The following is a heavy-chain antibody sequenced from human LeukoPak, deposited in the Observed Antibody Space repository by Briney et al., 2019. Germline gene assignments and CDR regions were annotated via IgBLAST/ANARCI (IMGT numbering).Heavy chain of an antibody. CDR3: ARDYGSGSYLDY. J-gene: IGHJ4*02. CDR1: GFSLSTSGMR. D-gene: IGHD3-10*01. CDR2: IDWDDDK. V-gene: IGHV2-70*04. Sequence: SDPALVKPTQTLTLTCTFSGFSLSTSGMRVSWIRQPPGKALEWLARIDWDDDKFYSTSLKTRLTISKDTSKNQVVLTMTNMDPVDTATYYCARDYGSGSYLDYWGQGTLVTVSS.